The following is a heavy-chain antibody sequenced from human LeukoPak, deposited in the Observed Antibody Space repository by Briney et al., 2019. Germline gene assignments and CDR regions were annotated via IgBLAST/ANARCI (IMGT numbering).Heavy chain of an antibody. CDR3: AKRERVGTTIGH. CDR2: ISTTGGTT. V-gene: IGHV3-23*01. D-gene: IGHD1-26*01. CDR1: GFTFSNYA. Sequence: PGRSLRLSCAATGFTFSNYAIHWGRQAPGKGLEWVSAISTTGGTTYYADSVKGRFTISRDNSKNTLYLQMNSLRAEDTAVYYCAKRERVGTTIGHWGQGTLVTVSS. J-gene: IGHJ4*02.